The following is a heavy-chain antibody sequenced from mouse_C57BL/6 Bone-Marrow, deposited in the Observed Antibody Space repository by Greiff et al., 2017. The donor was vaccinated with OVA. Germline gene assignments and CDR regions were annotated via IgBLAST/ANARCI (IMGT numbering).Heavy chain of an antibody. V-gene: IGHV5-4*03. CDR1: GFTFSSYA. CDR3: ARADDGYSPWFAY. D-gene: IGHD2-3*01. J-gene: IGHJ3*01. CDR2: ISDGGSYT. Sequence: DVKLVESGGGLVKPGGSLKLSCAASGFTFSSYAMSWVRQTPEKRLEWVATISDGGSYTYYPDNVKGRFTISRDNAKNNLYLQMSHLKSEDTAMYYCARADDGYSPWFAYWGQGTLGTVSA.